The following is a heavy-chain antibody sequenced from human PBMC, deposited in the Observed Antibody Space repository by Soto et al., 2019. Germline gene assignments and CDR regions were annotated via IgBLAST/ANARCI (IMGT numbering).Heavy chain of an antibody. J-gene: IGHJ4*02. D-gene: IGHD6-13*01. CDR3: AGMAAAENYYFDY. V-gene: IGHV1-69*02. CDR2: IIPILGIA. Sequence: GASVKVSCKASGGTFSSYTISWVRQAPGQGLEWMGRIIPILGIANYAQKFQGRVTITADKSTSTAYMELSSLRSEDTAVYYCAGMAAAENYYFDYGGQETRVTVSS. CDR1: GGTFSSYT.